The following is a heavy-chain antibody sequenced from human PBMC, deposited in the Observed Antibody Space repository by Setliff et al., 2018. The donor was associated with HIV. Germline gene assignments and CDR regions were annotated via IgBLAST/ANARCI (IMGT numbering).Heavy chain of an antibody. J-gene: IGHJ4*02. CDR1: GGTFSSYG. CDR3: ARDRLGHIDRPYFDY. V-gene: IGHV1-18*01. D-gene: IGHD2-21*01. CDR2: LASENDDA. Sequence: GASVKVSCKASGGTFSSYGITWVRQAPGHGLEWMGWLASENDDANYAQNLQGRVTMTTDKSTTTAYMDLSSLRSEDTAVYYFARDRLGHIDRPYFDYWGQGTLVTVSS.